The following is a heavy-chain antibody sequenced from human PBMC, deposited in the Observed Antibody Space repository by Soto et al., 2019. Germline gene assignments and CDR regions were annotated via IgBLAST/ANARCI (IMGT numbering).Heavy chain of an antibody. D-gene: IGHD1-26*01. CDR2: IKLDGSDQ. CDR1: GFTFVNYW. Sequence: EVQLVESGGGLVQPGGSLRLSCAASGFTFVNYWMNWVRQAPGKGLEWVGTIKLDGSDQYYVDSVKGRFTISRDNAHNSLYLQMNNLRAEDTAIYYCARLESGSLDFWGQGTLVTVSS. V-gene: IGHV3-7*01. CDR3: ARLESGSLDF. J-gene: IGHJ4*02.